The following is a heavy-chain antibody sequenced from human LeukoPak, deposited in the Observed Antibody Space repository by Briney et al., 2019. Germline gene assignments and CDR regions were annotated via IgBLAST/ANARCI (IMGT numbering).Heavy chain of an antibody. V-gene: IGHV3-53*01. CDR3: ARGVEPLAANTLAY. CDR1: GFTVITND. Sequence: QPGGSLRLSCAASGFTVITNDMTWVRQAPGKGLEWGSVLYRDGNTKYADSVQGRFTISRGNSKNTLYLEMNSLSPDDTAVYYCARGVEPLAANTLAYWGQGTLVTVSS. D-gene: IGHD1-14*01. CDR2: LYRDGNT. J-gene: IGHJ4*02.